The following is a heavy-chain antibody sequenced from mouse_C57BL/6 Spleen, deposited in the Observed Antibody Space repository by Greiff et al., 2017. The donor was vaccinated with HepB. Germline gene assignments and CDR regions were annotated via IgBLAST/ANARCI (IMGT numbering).Heavy chain of an antibody. CDR2: ISNGGGST. Sequence: EVKLVESGGGLVQPGGSLKLSCAASGFTFSDYYMYWVRQTPEKRLEWVAYISNGGGSTYYPDTVKGRFTISRDNAKNTRYLQMSRLKSEDTAMYYCARRIYGNYLDYWGQGTTLTVSS. J-gene: IGHJ2*01. CDR1: GFTFSDYY. D-gene: IGHD2-1*01. CDR3: ARRIYGNYLDY. V-gene: IGHV5-12*01.